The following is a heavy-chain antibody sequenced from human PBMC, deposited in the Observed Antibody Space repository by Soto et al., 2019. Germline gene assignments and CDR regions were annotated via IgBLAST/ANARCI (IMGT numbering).Heavy chain of an antibody. CDR2: ISWDGGRT. CDR3: AQGLALAVAGTSALDFDY. CDR1: GFTFDDYT. D-gene: IGHD6-19*01. Sequence: GGSLRLSCAASGFTFDDYTIHWVRQAPGKGLEWVSLISWDGGRTYYADSVKGRFTISRDNSKNSLYLQMNSLRTEDTALYYCAQGLALAVAGTSALDFDYWGQGTLVTVSS. V-gene: IGHV3-43*01. J-gene: IGHJ4*02.